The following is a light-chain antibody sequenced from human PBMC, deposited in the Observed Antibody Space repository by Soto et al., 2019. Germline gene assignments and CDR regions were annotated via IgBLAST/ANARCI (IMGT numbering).Light chain of an antibody. Sequence: DIQMTQSPSSISASLGDRFTITCRASQGITYWLAWYQQRPGRAPKCLIYAASILESGVPSRFTGSGSGTNFTLTINDLQPEDFATYFCQQANSFPLTFGQGTRLEIK. V-gene: IGKV1-12*01. CDR1: QGITYW. J-gene: IGKJ5*01. CDR3: QQANSFPLT. CDR2: AAS.